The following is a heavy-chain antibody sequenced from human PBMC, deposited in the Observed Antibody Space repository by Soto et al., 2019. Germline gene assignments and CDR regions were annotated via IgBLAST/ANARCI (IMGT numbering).Heavy chain of an antibody. Sequence: GASVKVSCKASGYTFTSYAMHWVRQAPGQRLEWMGWINAGNGNTKYSQKFQGRVTITRDTSASTAYMELSSLRSEDTAVYYCARPRYCSGGSCYSESPSFDYWGQGTLVTAPQ. D-gene: IGHD2-15*01. V-gene: IGHV1-3*01. J-gene: IGHJ4*02. CDR1: GYTFTSYA. CDR2: INAGNGNT. CDR3: ARPRYCSGGSCYSESPSFDY.